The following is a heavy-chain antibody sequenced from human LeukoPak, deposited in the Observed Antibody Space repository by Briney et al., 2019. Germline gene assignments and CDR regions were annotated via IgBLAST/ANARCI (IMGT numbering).Heavy chain of an antibody. D-gene: IGHD3-3*01. J-gene: IGHJ6*02. CDR3: ARGWEVPDFWSGPLYYYYGMDV. CDR2: IIPIFGTA. CDR1: GGTFISYA. Sequence: GASVKVSCKASGGTFISYAISWVRQAPGQGLEWMGGIIPIFGTANYAQKFQGRVTITADESTSTAYMELSSLRSEDTAVYYRARGWEVPDFWSGPLYYYYGMDVWGQGTTVTVSS. V-gene: IGHV1-69*13.